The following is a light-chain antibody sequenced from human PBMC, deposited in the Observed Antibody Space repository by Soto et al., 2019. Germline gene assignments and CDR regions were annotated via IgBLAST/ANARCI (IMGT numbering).Light chain of an antibody. Sequence: QSVLTQPPSASGTPGQRVTISCSGSSSNIGSNTVNWYQQLPRTAPKLLIYSNNQRPSGVPDRFSGSKSGTSASLAISGLQSEDEADYYGAAWDDSLNGLWVFGGGTKLTVL. V-gene: IGLV1-44*01. CDR3: AAWDDSLNGLWV. CDR2: SNN. CDR1: SSNIGSNT. J-gene: IGLJ3*02.